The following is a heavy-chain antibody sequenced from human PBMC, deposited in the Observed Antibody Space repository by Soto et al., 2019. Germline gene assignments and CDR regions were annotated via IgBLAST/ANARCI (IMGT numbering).Heavy chain of an antibody. CDR1: CGSISSSSYY. CDR2: IDYSGST. Sequence: QLQLQESGPGLVKPSETLSLTCTVSCGSISSSSYYWGWIRQRPGKGLEWIGRIDYSGSTYYNPSLKNPVTISVYTSTNNFPLNLNSVTAADTAVYYCANFNLVYCSGRTSYYWRQGTLVTVSS. V-gene: IGHV4-39*01. J-gene: IGHJ4*02. CDR3: ANFNLVYCSGRTSYY. D-gene: IGHD2-15*01.